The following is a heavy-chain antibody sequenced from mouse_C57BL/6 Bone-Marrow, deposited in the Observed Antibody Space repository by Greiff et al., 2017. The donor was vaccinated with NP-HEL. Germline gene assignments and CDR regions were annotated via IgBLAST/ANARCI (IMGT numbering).Heavy chain of an antibody. CDR3: ALPYGSPWC. J-gene: IGHJ2*01. V-gene: IGHV1-81*01. Sequence: VQLQQSGAELARPGASVKLSCKASGYTFTSYGISWVKQRTGQGLEWIGEIYPRSGNTYYNEKFKGKATLTADKSSSTAYMELRSLTSEDSAVYFCALPYGSPWCWGQGTTLTVSS. D-gene: IGHD1-1*01. CDR1: GYTFTSYG. CDR2: IYPRSGNT.